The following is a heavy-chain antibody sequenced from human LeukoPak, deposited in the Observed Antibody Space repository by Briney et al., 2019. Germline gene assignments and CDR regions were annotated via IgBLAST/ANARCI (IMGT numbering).Heavy chain of an antibody. CDR2: ISYDGSNK. CDR3: AKDWYSSSWAGDY. V-gene: IGHV3-30*18. Sequence: PGRSLRLSCAASGFTFSSYGMHWVRPAPAKGLEWVAVISYDGSNKYYADSVKGRFTISRDNSKNTLYLQMNSLRAEDTAVYYCAKDWYSSSWAGDYWGQGTLVTVSS. D-gene: IGHD6-13*01. J-gene: IGHJ4*02. CDR1: GFTFSSYG.